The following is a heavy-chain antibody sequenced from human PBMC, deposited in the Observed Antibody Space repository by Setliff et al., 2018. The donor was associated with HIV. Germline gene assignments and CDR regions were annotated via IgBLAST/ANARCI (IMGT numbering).Heavy chain of an antibody. CDR3: ARGMDYYDTSGYYQYYFDY. V-gene: IGHV1-2*04. CDR1: GYSFTDYY. D-gene: IGHD3-22*01. J-gene: IGHJ4*02. Sequence: ASVKVSCKASGYSFTDYYIHWVRQAPGQGLEWMGWIDPKSDGTNYAQKFQGWITMTRATSISTAYMELSRLRSDDTAVYYCARGMDYYDTSGYYQYYFDYWGQGTLVTVSS. CDR2: IDPKSDGT.